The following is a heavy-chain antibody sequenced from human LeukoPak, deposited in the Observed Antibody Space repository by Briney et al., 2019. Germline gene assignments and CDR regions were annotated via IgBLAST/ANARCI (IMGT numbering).Heavy chain of an antibody. J-gene: IGHJ6*04. CDR1: GFTFSSYE. CDR2: ISSNGSTI. CDR3: AELGITMIGGV. Sequence: GGSLRLSCAASGFTFSSYEMNWVRQAPGKGLEWVSYISSNGSTIYYADSVRGRFTISRDNAKNSLYLQMNSLRAEDTAVYYCAELGITMIGGVWGKGTTVTISS. V-gene: IGHV3-48*03. D-gene: IGHD3-10*02.